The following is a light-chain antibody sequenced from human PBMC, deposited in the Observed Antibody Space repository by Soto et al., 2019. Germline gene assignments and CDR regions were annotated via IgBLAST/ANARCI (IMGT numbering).Light chain of an antibody. V-gene: IGKV3-15*01. CDR2: GAS. J-gene: IGKJ4*02. CDR3: QQYNNWCT. Sequence: EIVMTQSPATLSVSPGERATLSCRASQSVSNNLAWYQKKPGQAPRLLIYGASTRATGIPARFSGSGSGTEFTLTTSSLQSEAIAFYYCQQYNNWCTFGEGTRVDIK. CDR1: QSVSNN.